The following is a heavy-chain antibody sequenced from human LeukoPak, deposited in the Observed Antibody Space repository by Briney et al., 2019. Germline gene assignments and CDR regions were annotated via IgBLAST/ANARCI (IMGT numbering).Heavy chain of an antibody. CDR1: GFSLTTSGVG. J-gene: IGHJ4*02. V-gene: IGHV2-5*02. CDR2: IYWDDDK. D-gene: IGHD1-26*01. CDR3: AHRREAYYFDY. Sequence: SGPTLVKPTQTLTLTCTFSGFSLTTSGVGVGWIRQHPGKALEWLALIYWDDDKRYSPSLKSRLTISKDTSKNQVVLTVTNMGPVDTATYFGAHRREAYYFDYWGQGTLVTVSS.